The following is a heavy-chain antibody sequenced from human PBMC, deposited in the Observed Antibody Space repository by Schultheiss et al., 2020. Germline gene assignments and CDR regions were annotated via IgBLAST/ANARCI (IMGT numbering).Heavy chain of an antibody. J-gene: IGHJ5*02. V-gene: IGHV1-24*01. D-gene: IGHD3-3*01. CDR3: ATIFGVVIMGGWFDP. CDR1: GYTFTSYG. CDR2: FDPEDGET. Sequence: ASVKVSCKASGYTFTSYGISWVRQAPGQGLEWMGGFDPEDGETIYAQKFQGRVTMTEGTSTDTAYMELSSLRSEDTAVYYCATIFGVVIMGGWFDPWGQGTLVTVS.